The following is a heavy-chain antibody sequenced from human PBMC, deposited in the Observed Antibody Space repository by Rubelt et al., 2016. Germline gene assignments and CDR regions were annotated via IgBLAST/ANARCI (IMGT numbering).Heavy chain of an antibody. D-gene: IGHD6-6*01. Sequence: QVQLVQSGAEVKKPGSSVKVSCKASGGTFSSYAISWVRQAPGQGLEWMGGIIPIFGTANYAQKFQGGTPKPRDESTGTAYMERGSLGSGNTAVYYCATTIAIRPYYFDYWGQGTLVTVSS. J-gene: IGHJ4*02. CDR2: IIPIFGTA. V-gene: IGHV1-69*01. CDR1: GGTFSSYA. CDR3: ATTIAIRPYYFDY.